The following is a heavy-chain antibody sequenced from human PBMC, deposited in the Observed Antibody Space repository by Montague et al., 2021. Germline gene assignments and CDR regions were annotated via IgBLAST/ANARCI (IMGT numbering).Heavy chain of an antibody. Sequence: SETLSLTCSVSGDSINGWYWSWIRQPPGKGLEWIGSVLHSGATNYNPSLKSRVTMSADTSKNQVSLKVNSVTAADTAVYYCARQGFYESGGFFIWGLGTLVTVSS. D-gene: IGHD3-22*01. V-gene: IGHV4-59*01. CDR1: GDSINGWY. J-gene: IGHJ4*02. CDR2: VLHSGAT. CDR3: ARQGFYESGGFFI.